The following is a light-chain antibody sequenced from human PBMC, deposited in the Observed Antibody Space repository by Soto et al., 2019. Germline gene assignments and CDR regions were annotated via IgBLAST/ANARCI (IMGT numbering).Light chain of an antibody. J-gene: IGKJ4*01. CDR3: LQHNTYPLT. V-gene: IGKV1-39*01. CDR1: QTISNY. CDR2: GAS. Sequence: DIQMTQSPSSLSASVGDRVTITCRARQTISNYLNWYQQKPGKAPNLLIYGASSLQSGVPARFSGSGSGTDFTLNISSLQPEDFATYYCLQHNTYPLTFGGGTKVEIK.